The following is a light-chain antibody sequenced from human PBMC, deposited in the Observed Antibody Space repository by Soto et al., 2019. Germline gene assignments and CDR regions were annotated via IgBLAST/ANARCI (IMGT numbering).Light chain of an antibody. CDR3: SSYTISSTVV. J-gene: IGLJ2*01. V-gene: IGLV2-14*01. CDR1: SSDVGGYNY. CDR2: DVS. Sequence: ALTQPASVSGSPGQSITISCTGTSSDVGGYNYVSWYQQHPGKAPKLMIYDVSNRPSGVSNRFSGSKSGNTASLTISGLQAEDEADYYCSSYTISSTVVYGGGTKLTVL.